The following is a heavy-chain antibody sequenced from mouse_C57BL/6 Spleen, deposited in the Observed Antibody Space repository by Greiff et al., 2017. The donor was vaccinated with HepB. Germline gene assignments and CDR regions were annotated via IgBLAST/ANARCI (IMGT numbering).Heavy chain of an antibody. J-gene: IGHJ1*03. CDR3: ARGGITTVVRYWYFDV. Sequence: QVQLQQPGAELVKPGASVKMSCKASGYTFTSSWITWVKQRPGQGLEWIGDIYPGSGSTNYNEKFKSKATLTVDTSSSTAYMQLSSLTSEDSAVYYCARGGITTVVRYWYFDVWGTGTTVTVSS. CDR1: GYTFTSSW. CDR2: IYPGSGST. V-gene: IGHV1-55*01. D-gene: IGHD1-1*01.